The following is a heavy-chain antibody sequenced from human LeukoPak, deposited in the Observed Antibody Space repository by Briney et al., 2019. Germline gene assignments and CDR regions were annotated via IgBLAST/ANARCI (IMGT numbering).Heavy chain of an antibody. J-gene: IGHJ4*02. D-gene: IGHD5-18*01. Sequence: SETLSLTCSVSGGSISSYYWSWIRQPPGKRLEWIGDIYYSGSTYYNPSLKSRATISVDTSKNQFSLQLSSVTAADTAVYFCARVPPYNSGYGGFDYWGQGTLVTVSS. CDR1: GGSISSYY. CDR2: IYYSGST. CDR3: ARVPPYNSGYGGFDY. V-gene: IGHV4-59*01.